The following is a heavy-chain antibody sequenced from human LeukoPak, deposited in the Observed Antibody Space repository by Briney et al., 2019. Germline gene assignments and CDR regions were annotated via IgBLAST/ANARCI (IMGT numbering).Heavy chain of an antibody. J-gene: IGHJ4*02. CDR3: AKGGDYYYDSSGYYYVRDYFDY. D-gene: IGHD3-22*01. Sequence: GGSLRLSCAASGFTFSSYAMSWVRQAPGKGLEWVSLISGSDGSTYYADSVKGRFTLSRDNSKNTLYLQMNSLRADDTAVYYCAKGGDYYYDSSGYYYVRDYFDYWGQGTLVTVSS. V-gene: IGHV3-23*01. CDR2: ISGSDGST. CDR1: GFTFSSYA.